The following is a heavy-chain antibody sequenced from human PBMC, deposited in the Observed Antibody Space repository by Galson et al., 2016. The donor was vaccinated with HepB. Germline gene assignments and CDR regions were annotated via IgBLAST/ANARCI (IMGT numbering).Heavy chain of an antibody. V-gene: IGHV4-39*01. Sequence: SETLSLTCTVSGGSISSSAYYWAWIRQPPGKGLEWIGSIYYSGSTDYKPSLKNRVTISVDTSKSQFSLKLSSVTAADTAVYYCARQGGGRLHDYFDSWGHGTLVTVSS. J-gene: IGHJ4*01. CDR2: IYYSGST. D-gene: IGHD3-16*01. CDR3: ARQGGGRLHDYFDS. CDR1: GGSISSSAYY.